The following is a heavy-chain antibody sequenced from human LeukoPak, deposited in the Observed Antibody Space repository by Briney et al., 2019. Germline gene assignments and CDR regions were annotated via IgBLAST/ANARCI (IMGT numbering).Heavy chain of an antibody. CDR3: ARERDPYTYVYGDAFDI. D-gene: IGHD5-18*01. Sequence: GGSLRLSCAASGFSFSDHSMDWVRQAPGKGLEWVGRSRNRLNSYTTEYAASVQGRFTISRDDSKSSLYLQMNSLKTEDTAMYYCARERDPYTYVYGDAFDIGYQGTMVTVSS. V-gene: IGHV3-72*01. CDR1: GFSFSDHS. J-gene: IGHJ3*02. CDR2: SRNRLNSYTT.